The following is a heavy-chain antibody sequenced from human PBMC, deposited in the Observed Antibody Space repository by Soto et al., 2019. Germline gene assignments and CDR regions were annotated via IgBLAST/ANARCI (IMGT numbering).Heavy chain of an antibody. D-gene: IGHD1-26*01. CDR2: IYYSGST. CDR3: ARWSGSWDY. V-gene: IGHV4-39*01. CDR1: GGSISSSSYY. Sequence: QLQLQESGPGLVKPSETLSLTCTVSGGSISSSSYYWGWIRQPPGKGLEWIGSIYYSGSTYYNRSLKSRVTISVDTSKNQFSLKLSSVPAADTAVYYCARWSGSWDYWGQGTLVTVSS. J-gene: IGHJ4*02.